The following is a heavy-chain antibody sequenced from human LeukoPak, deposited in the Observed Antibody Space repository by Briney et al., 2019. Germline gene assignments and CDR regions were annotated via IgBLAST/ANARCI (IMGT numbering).Heavy chain of an antibody. CDR3: ASGYGSGTPWTDY. D-gene: IGHD3-10*01. CDR2: INPNSGGT. J-gene: IGHJ4*02. Sequence: RASVNVSCKASGYTFTGYYMHWVRQAPGQGLEGMGWINPNSGGTNYAQKFQGRVTMTRDTSISTAYMELSRLRSDDTAVYYCASGYGSGTPWTDYWGQGTLVTVSS. CDR1: GYTFTGYY. V-gene: IGHV1-2*02.